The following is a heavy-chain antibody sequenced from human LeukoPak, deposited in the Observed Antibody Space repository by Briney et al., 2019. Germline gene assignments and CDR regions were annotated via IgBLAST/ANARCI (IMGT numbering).Heavy chain of an antibody. J-gene: IGHJ4*02. V-gene: IGHV1-69*13. CDR3: ARDGKESGSYNYFDY. CDR2: IIPIFGTA. D-gene: IGHD1-26*01. CDR1: GGTFSSYA. Sequence: ASVKVSCKASGGTFSSYAISWVRQAPGQGLEWMGGIIPIFGTANYAQKFQGRVTITADESTSTAYMELSSLRSEDTAVYYCARDGKESGSYNYFDYWGQGTLVTVSS.